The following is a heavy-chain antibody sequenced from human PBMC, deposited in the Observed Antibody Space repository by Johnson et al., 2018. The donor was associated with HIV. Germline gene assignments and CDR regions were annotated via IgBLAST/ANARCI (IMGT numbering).Heavy chain of an antibody. V-gene: IGHV3-30*02. J-gene: IGHJ3*02. Sequence: QVQLVESGGGVVQPGRSLRLSCAASGFTFSIYGMHWVRQAPGKGLEWVAFIRYDGSNKYYADSVKGRFTISRDNSKNTLFLQMNSLRAEDTGVYYCVRRFYDSSAFDIWGQGTLVTVSS. CDR3: VRRFYDSSAFDI. CDR2: IRYDGSNK. CDR1: GFTFSIYG. D-gene: IGHD3-22*01.